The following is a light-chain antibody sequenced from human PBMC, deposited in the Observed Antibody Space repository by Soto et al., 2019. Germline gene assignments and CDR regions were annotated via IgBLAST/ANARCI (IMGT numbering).Light chain of an antibody. J-gene: IGKJ1*01. Sequence: EIVLTQSPGTLSLSPGERATVSCRASQSVSSTYLAWYQQKPGQAPRLLIYAASSRATGIPDRFSGSGSGTDFTLTISRLEPEDFAVYYCQHYGSSPETFGQGTKV. CDR2: AAS. V-gene: IGKV3-20*01. CDR1: QSVSSTY. CDR3: QHYGSSPET.